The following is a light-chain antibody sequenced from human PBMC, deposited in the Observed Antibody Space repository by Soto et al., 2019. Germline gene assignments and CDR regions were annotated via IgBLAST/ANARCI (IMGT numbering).Light chain of an antibody. Sequence: QSVLTQPASVSGSPGQSITISCTGTSSDVGGYNYVSWYQHHPGKAPKLMIFDVSNRPSGVSNRLSGSKSGNTASMTISGLQPEDEADYYCSSYTTSNTRQIVFGTGT. CDR2: DVS. CDR1: SSDVGGYNY. V-gene: IGLV2-14*03. CDR3: SSYTTSNTRQIV. J-gene: IGLJ1*01.